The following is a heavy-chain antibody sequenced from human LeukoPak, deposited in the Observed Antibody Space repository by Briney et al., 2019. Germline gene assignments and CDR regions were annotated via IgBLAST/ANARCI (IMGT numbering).Heavy chain of an antibody. D-gene: IGHD6-19*01. J-gene: IGHJ4*02. CDR2: IKRDGSET. CDR1: GFTFSTSW. CDR3: VRISTSVAGADY. V-gene: IGHV3-7*01. Sequence: GGSLRLSCGASGFTFSTSWMSWVRQAPGKGLEWVANIKRDGSETYYVDSVKGRFTISRENTKNLLFLQMDSLRAEDAAVYFCVRISTSVAGADYWGQGTLVTVSS.